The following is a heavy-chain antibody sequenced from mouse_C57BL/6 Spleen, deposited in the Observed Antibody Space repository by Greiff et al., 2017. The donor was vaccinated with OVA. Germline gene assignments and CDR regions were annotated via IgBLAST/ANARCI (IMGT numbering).Heavy chain of an antibody. D-gene: IGHD3-2*02. J-gene: IGHJ2*01. Sequence: ESGPGLVKPSQSLSLTCSVTGYSITSGYYWNWIRQFPGNKLEWMGYISYDGSNNYNPSLKNRISITRDTSKNQFFLKLNSVTTEDTATYYCARERTAQVDYWGQGTTLTVSS. V-gene: IGHV3-6*01. CDR3: ARERTAQVDY. CDR1: GYSITSGYY. CDR2: ISYDGSN.